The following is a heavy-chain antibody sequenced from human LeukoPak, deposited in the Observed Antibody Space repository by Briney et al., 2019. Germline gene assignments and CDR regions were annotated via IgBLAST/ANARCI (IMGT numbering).Heavy chain of an antibody. Sequence: GGSLRLSCAASGFTFSGYALNWVRQAPGQGQEWVSGITGGGTSTYYADFVKGRLTISRDNSQNTVYLQMNSLRVEDTAVYYCAKTSGYYAYYSGMDVWGKGTTVTVSS. CDR1: GFTFSGYA. CDR3: AKTSGYYAYYSGMDV. J-gene: IGHJ6*04. V-gene: IGHV3-23*01. D-gene: IGHD5-12*01. CDR2: ITGGGTST.